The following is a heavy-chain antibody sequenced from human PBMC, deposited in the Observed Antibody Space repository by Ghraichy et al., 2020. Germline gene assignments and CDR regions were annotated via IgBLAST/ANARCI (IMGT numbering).Heavy chain of an antibody. D-gene: IGHD6-19*01. CDR2: ISGSGGST. CDR1: GFTFSSYA. CDR3: AKDNRGYSSGWFFWFDP. V-gene: IGHV3-23*01. J-gene: IGHJ5*02. Sequence: GGSRRLSCAASGFTFSSYAMSWVRQAPGKGLEWVSAISGSGGSTYYADSVKGRFTISRDNSKNTLYLQMNSLRAEDTAVYYCAKDNRGYSSGWFFWFDPWGQGTLVTVSS.